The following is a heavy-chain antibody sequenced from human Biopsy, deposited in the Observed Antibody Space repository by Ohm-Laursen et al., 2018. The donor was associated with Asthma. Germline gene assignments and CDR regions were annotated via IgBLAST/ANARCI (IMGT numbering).Heavy chain of an antibody. CDR3: ARGQKSAGDRWFDP. D-gene: IGHD6-13*01. J-gene: IGHJ5*02. CDR2: INPNSGAT. Sequence: SVKVSCKTSGYPFIGYPIHWMRQAPGQGLEWMGRINPNSGATNYAQKFQGRVTMTRDTSISTAYMEVSRLRSDDTAVYYCARGQKSAGDRWFDPWGQGTLVTVSS. V-gene: IGHV1-2*06. CDR1: GYPFIGYP.